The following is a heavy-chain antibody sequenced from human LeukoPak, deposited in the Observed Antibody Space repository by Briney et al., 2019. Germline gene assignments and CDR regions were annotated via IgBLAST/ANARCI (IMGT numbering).Heavy chain of an antibody. J-gene: IGHJ6*02. D-gene: IGHD6-13*01. CDR3: ARDIRWSSSWYYCGMDV. V-gene: IGHV4-61*01. Sequence: SETLSLTCTVSGGSVSSGSYYWSWIRQPPGKGLEWIGYIYYSGSTNYNPSLKSRVTISVDTSKNQFSLKLSSVTAADTAVYYCARDIRWSSSWYYCGMDVWGQGTTVTVSS. CDR2: IYYSGST. CDR1: GGSVSSGSYY.